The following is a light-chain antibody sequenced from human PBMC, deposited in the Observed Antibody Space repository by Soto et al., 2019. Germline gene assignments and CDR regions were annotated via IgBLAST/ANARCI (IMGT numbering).Light chain of an antibody. J-gene: IGLJ7*01. CDR3: CSYAGTSTPTV. CDR1: SSDVRSYTL. Sequence: QSALTQPASVSGSPGQSITISCTGTSSDVRSYTLVSWYQQHPGKAPQLMISEVSKRPSGISDRFSGSKSGSTASLTIAGLQAEDEADYYCCSYAGTSTPTVFGGGTQLTVL. V-gene: IGLV2-23*02. CDR2: EVS.